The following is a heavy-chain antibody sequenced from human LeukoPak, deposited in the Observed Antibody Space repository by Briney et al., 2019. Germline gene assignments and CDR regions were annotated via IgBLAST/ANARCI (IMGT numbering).Heavy chain of an antibody. CDR3: ARGITRNYFDF. D-gene: IGHD5-24*01. CDR1: GFTVSSNY. J-gene: IGHJ4*02. Sequence: AGSLRLSCAASGFTVSSNYMSWVRQAPGKGLEWVSVIYSSGTTYYADSVKGRFTISRDNSKNTVYLQMNSLRAEDTAMYYCARGITRNYFDFWGQGTLVSVSS. V-gene: IGHV3-53*01. CDR2: IYSSGTT.